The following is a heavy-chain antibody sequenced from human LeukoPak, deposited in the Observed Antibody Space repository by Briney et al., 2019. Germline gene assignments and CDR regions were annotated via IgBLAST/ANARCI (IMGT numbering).Heavy chain of an antibody. D-gene: IGHD2-2*01. CDR3: ARHCSSTNCRAY. CDR2: INQGASEE. V-gene: IGHV3-7*01. Sequence: PGGSLRLSCVASGFMFSGYWMSWVRQTPGKGLEWVANINQGASEEYYVDSVKGRFTISRDNAKNSLYLQMNSLRAEDTAVCYCARHCSSTNCRAYWGQGTLVTVSS. CDR1: GFMFSGYW. J-gene: IGHJ4*02.